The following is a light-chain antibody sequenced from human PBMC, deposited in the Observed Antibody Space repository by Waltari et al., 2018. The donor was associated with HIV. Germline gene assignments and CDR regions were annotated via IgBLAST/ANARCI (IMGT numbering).Light chain of an antibody. J-gene: IGLJ3*02. Sequence: SYELAQPPSVSVSSGQTASISCSGNNLGNQYVSWYQQRSGQSPLLVLYQDTKRPSGVPERFSGSNSGNTATLTINETQPLDEAEYSCQTWDSGTIVFGGGTKLSVL. CDR2: QDT. CDR1: NLGNQY. V-gene: IGLV3-1*01. CDR3: QTWDSGTIV.